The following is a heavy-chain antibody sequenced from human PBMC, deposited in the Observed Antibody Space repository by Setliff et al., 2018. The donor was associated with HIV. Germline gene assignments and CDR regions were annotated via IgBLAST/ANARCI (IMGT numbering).Heavy chain of an antibody. CDR2: IYPGDSDT. CDR1: GYNFISYY. V-gene: IGHV5-51*01. J-gene: IGHJ3*01. Sequence: PGESLKISCKASGYNFISYYIGWVRQMPGKGLEWMGIIYPGDSDTRYGPSIEGQVTISADWSITTAFLQWNSLKASDTAMYYCARRPVSDTFDVWGQGTMVTVSS. CDR3: ARRPVSDTFDV.